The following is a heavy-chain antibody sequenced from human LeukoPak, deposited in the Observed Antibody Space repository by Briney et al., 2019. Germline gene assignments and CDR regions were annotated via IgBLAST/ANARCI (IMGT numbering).Heavy chain of an antibody. D-gene: IGHD1-26*01. J-gene: IGHJ4*02. CDR1: GFXFSSYA. Sequence: GGSLRLSCAASGFXFSSYAMSWVRQAPGKGLEWVSVITGSGDDAAYTDSVRGRFTISRDNSKSTLYLQMNSLRAEDTAVYYCAKNPYSASYYSFDYWGQGTMVTVSS. CDR2: ITGSGDDA. V-gene: IGHV3-23*01. CDR3: AKNPYSASYYSFDY.